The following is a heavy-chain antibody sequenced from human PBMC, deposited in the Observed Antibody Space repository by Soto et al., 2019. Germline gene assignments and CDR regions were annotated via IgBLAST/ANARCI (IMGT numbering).Heavy chain of an antibody. Sequence: QVQLVQSGAEVKKPGSSVKVSCKAPGGTFSSYAISWVRQAPGQGLEWMGGIIPIFGTAKYAQKFPGRVTINADESTSTGYMELSSLRSEDTAVYYCARSQGGSSSLDIYYYYYYGMDVWGQGTTVTVSS. CDR3: ARSQGGSSSLDIYYYYYYGMDV. D-gene: IGHD2-15*01. J-gene: IGHJ6*02. CDR2: IIPIFGTA. V-gene: IGHV1-69*01. CDR1: GGTFSSYA.